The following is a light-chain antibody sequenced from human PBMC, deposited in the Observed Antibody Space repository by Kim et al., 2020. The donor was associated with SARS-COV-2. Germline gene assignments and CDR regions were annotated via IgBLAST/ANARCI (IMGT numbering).Light chain of an antibody. J-gene: IGKJ1*01. V-gene: IGKV3-15*01. CDR3: QQYNNFRT. Sequence: SVSPGERATLSCRASPSVSSNLVWYQQKPGQAPRLLIYGASTRATGVPARFSGSGSGTEFTLTISSLQSEDFAVYYCQQYNNFRTFGQGTKVDIK. CDR1: PSVSSN. CDR2: GAS.